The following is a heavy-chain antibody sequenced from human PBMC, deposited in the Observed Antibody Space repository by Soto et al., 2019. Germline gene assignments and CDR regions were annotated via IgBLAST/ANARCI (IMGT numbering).Heavy chain of an antibody. D-gene: IGHD1-26*01. CDR1: GFSLSTSAVG. CDR2: IYGDDNK. J-gene: IGHJ4*03. Sequence: SGPTLVNPTQTLTLSCTFSGFSLSTSAVGVGWIRQPPGKALEWLALIYGDDNKPCSPSLRSRLTTTRDTSKNQVVLTMTNMDPVDTATYYCAHRGSGSYYDFWGQGILVTVSS. V-gene: IGHV2-5*02. CDR3: AHRGSGSYYDF.